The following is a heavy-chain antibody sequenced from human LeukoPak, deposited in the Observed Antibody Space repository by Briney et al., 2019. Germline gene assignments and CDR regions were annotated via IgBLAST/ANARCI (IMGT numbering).Heavy chain of an antibody. V-gene: IGHV3-33*01. Sequence: GGSLRLSCAASGFPFSDYVMHWVRQAPGKGLEWVAVIRYDGNNKYYADSVKGRFTISRDNAKNSLYLQMNSLRAEDTAVYYCARGLGSGRHAFDIWGQGTMVTVSS. D-gene: IGHD3-10*01. CDR2: IRYDGNNK. CDR3: ARGLGSGRHAFDI. CDR1: GFPFSDYV. J-gene: IGHJ3*02.